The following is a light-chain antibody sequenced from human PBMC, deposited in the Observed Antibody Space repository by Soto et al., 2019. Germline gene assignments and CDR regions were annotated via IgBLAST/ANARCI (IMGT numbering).Light chain of an antibody. J-gene: IGKJ1*01. CDR3: QQYGGSPRT. Sequence: EFVLTQSPGTLSLSPGERATLSCRASQTVRNNYLAWYQQKSGQAPRLLIYSASRRATGIPDRFSGSGSGTDFTLTINRVEPEDFAVYFCQQYGGSPRTFGQGTKVDIK. CDR2: SAS. V-gene: IGKV3-20*01. CDR1: QTVRNNY.